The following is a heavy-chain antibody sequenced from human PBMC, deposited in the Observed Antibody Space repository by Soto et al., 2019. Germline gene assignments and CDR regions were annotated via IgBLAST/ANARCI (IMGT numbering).Heavy chain of an antibody. CDR1: GFSLSTTGVG. J-gene: IGHJ4*02. CDR2: IYWDDDK. Sequence: QITLKESGPTLVKPTQTLTLTCTFSGFSLSTTGVGVGWIRQPPGKALEWLALIYWDDDKRYSPSLESRLTITKDTSKNQVVLTMTNMDPVDTATYYCAHRYYDSSGYCFDYWGQGTLVTVSS. CDR3: AHRYYDSSGYCFDY. V-gene: IGHV2-5*02. D-gene: IGHD3-22*01.